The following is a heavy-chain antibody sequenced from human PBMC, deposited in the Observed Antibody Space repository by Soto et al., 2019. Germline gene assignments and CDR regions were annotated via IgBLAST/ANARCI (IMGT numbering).Heavy chain of an antibody. D-gene: IGHD3-22*01. Sequence: QVQLVQSGTEMKKSGSSVKLSCKASGGPFSTYAINWVRQAPGQGLEWMGGIMPIFDIGIYAQKFQGRVTFTADKSTTTAYMELSSLRCEDTAVYYCGRGWRDSSGSYTGPIDQWGQGTLVTVSS. V-gene: IGHV1-69*17. CDR3: GRGWRDSSGSYTGPIDQ. J-gene: IGHJ5*02. CDR2: IMPIFDIG. CDR1: GGPFSTYA.